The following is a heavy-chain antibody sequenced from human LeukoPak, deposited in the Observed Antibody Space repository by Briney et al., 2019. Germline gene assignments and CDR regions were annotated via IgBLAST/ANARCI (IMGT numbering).Heavy chain of an antibody. CDR3: ARANMVRGVGSFFDRNWFDP. CDR1: GYTFTTYV. D-gene: IGHD3-10*01. CDR2: ISGYNGNT. Sequence: GASVKVSCKASGYTFTTYVIIWVRQAPGQGLEWMGWISGYNGNTNYAQKLQARVTMTTDTSTSTAYMELSRLRSDDTAVYYCARANMVRGVGSFFDRNWFDPWGQGTLVTVSS. J-gene: IGHJ5*02. V-gene: IGHV1-18*01.